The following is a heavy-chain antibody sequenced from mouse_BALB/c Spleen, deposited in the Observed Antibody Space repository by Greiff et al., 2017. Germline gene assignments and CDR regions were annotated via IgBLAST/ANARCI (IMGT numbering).Heavy chain of an antibody. CDR3: ARWITGNYFDY. CDR1: GFTFSSFG. D-gene: IGHD4-1*01. Sequence: EVQVVESGGGLVQPGGSRKLSCAASGFTFSSFGTHWVRQAPEKGLEWVAYISSGSSTIYYADTVKGRFTISRDNPKNTLFLQMTSLRSEDTAMYYCARWITGNYFDYWGQGTTLTVSS. J-gene: IGHJ2*01. CDR2: ISSGSSTI. V-gene: IGHV5-17*02.